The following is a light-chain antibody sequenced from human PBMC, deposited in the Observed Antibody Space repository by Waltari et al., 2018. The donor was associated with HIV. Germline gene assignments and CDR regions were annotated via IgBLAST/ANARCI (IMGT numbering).Light chain of an antibody. V-gene: IGLV1-51*01. CDR1: SSDIGSYF. CDR2: YTF. J-gene: IGLJ3*02. Sequence: QSVLTQPPSVSAAPGQKVTISCSGSSSDIGSYFVSWSQQFPGTAPRRLIFYTFRRPSGIPDRFSASKSGTSATLDITGLQTGDEADYYCATWDNSLSIGVFGGGTKLTVL. CDR3: ATWDNSLSIGV.